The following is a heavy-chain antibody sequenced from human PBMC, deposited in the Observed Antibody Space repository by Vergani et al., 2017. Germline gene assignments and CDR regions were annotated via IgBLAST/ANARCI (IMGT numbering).Heavy chain of an antibody. CDR3: ARGGIAARLSY. J-gene: IGHJ4*02. D-gene: IGHD6-6*01. CDR2: IIPIFGTA. V-gene: IGHV1-69*01. CDR1: GYTFTSYY. Sequence: QVQLVQSGAEVKKPGASVKVSCKASGYTFTSYYMHWVRQAPGQGLEWMGGIIPIFGTANYAQKFQGRVTITADESTSTAYMELSSLRSEDTAVYYCARGGIAARLSYWGQGTLVTVSS.